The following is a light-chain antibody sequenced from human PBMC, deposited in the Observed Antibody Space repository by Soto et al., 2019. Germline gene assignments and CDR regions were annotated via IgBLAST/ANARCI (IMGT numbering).Light chain of an antibody. J-gene: IGKJ5*01. CDR1: QCVSSN. CDR2: GAS. V-gene: IGKV3-15*01. Sequence: VVTQSAATLSVSPGERATLSCRASQCVSSNFDWYQQKPGQAPRLFIYGASTRDTAIQPRFSGSGSGTEFTLTISSLQSEDLAVYYCQQYDNWPITFGQGTRLGL. CDR3: QQYDNWPIT.